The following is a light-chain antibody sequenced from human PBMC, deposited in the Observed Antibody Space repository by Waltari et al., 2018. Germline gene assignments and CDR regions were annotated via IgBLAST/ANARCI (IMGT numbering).Light chain of an antibody. Sequence: QQHPGTTPHLMIYVGSKRSSGVPGRFSGSKSGNTSSLVASGLQAEDAAYYCCSSYGGSNNVVFGGGTKLTV. V-gene: IGLV2-8*01. CDR3: SSYGGSNNVV. J-gene: IGLJ2*01. CDR2: VGS.